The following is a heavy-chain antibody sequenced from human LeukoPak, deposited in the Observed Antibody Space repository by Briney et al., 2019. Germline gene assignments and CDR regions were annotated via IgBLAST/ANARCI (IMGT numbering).Heavy chain of an antibody. CDR1: GGSISTYY. Sequence: SETLSLTCTVSGGSISTYYWSWIRQPPGKGLEWIGYVYYSGSTNYNPSLKSRVTISVDTSKNQFSLKLSSVTAADTAVYYCARGYSSVEGGNWFDPWGQGTLVTVSS. D-gene: IGHD6-19*01. V-gene: IGHV4-59*01. J-gene: IGHJ5*02. CDR2: VYYSGST. CDR3: ARGYSSVEGGNWFDP.